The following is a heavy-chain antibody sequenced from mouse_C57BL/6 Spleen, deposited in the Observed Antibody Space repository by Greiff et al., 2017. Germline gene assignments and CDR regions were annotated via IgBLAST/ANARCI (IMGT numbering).Heavy chain of an antibody. CDR3: ARFGVYGGGWFAY. CDR1: GYTFTSYW. J-gene: IGHJ3*01. V-gene: IGHV1-69*01. Sequence: VQLQQPGSELVMPGASVKLSCKASGYTFTSYWMHWVKQRPGQGLEWIGEIDPSASYTNYNQKFKGKSTLTVDKSSSTAYMHLSSLTSEDAAVYYCARFGVYGGGWFAYWGQGTLVTVSA. D-gene: IGHD1-2*01. CDR2: IDPSASYT.